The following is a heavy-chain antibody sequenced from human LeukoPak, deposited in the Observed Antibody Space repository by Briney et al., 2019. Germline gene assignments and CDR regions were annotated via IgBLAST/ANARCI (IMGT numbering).Heavy chain of an antibody. J-gene: IGHJ4*02. CDR3: ASGQTSVTYLDDRDY. Sequence: GGSLRLSCAASGFTFSSYSMNWVRQAPGKGLEWVSSISSSSSYIYYADSVKGRFTISRDNAKNSLYLQMNSLRAEDTAVYYCASGQTSVTYLDDRDYWGQGTLVTVYS. CDR2: ISSSSSYI. D-gene: IGHD4-17*01. CDR1: GFTFSSYS. V-gene: IGHV3-21*01.